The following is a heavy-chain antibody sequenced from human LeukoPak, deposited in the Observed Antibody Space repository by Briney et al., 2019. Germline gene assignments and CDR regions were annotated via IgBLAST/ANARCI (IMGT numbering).Heavy chain of an antibody. D-gene: IGHD2-15*01. CDR3: ASSCSGGSCSTPTRLDY. V-gene: IGHV4-34*01. CDR2: INHSGST. CDR1: GVSFSGYY. J-gene: IGHJ4*02. Sequence: PSGTLSLTCAVYGVSFSGYYWSWIRQPPGKGLEWIGEINHSGSTNYNPSLKSRVTISVDTSKNQFSLKLSSVTAADTAVYYCASSCSGGSCSTPTRLDYWGQGTLVTVSS.